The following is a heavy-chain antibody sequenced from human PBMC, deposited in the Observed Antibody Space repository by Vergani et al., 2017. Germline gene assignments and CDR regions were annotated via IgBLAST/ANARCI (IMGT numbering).Heavy chain of an antibody. J-gene: IGHJ6*02. V-gene: IGHV3-15*01. CDR2: IKSKTDGGTT. CDR1: GFTFSNAW. D-gene: IGHD3-9*01. Sequence: EVQLVESGGGLVQPGGSLRLSCAASGFTFSNAWMSWVRQAPGKGLEWVGRIKSKTDGGTTDYAAPVKGRFTISRDDSKNTLYLQMNSLKTEDTAVYYCAREVDILTGYWSGGMDVWGQGTTVTVSS. CDR3: AREVDILTGYWSGGMDV.